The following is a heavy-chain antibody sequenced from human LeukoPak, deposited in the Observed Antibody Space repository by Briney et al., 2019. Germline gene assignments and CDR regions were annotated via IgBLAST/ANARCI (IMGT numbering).Heavy chain of an antibody. Sequence: PSETLSLTCTVSGGSISSSSYYWGWIRQPPGKGLEWIGSIYYSGSTYYNPSLKSRVTISVDTFKNQFSLKLSSVTAADTAVYYCARHSIAAADTIDYWGQGTLVTVSS. CDR1: GGSISSSSYY. V-gene: IGHV4-39*01. CDR2: IYYSGST. CDR3: ARHSIAAADTIDY. D-gene: IGHD6-13*01. J-gene: IGHJ4*02.